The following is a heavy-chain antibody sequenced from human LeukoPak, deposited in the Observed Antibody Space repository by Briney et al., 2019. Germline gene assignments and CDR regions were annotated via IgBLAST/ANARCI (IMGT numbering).Heavy chain of an antibody. V-gene: IGHV3-9*01. Sequence: GRSLRLSCAASGFTFDDYAMHWVRQAPGKGLEWVSGISWNSGSIGYADSVKGRFTISRDNAKNSLYLQMNSLRAEDTALYYCAKDMTRNYYDSGSYYYWGQGTLVTVSS. CDR1: GFTFDDYA. J-gene: IGHJ4*02. D-gene: IGHD3-10*01. CDR2: ISWNSGSI. CDR3: AKDMTRNYYDSGSYYY.